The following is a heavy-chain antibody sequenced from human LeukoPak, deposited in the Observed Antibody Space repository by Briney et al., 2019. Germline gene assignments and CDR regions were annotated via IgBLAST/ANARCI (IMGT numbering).Heavy chain of an antibody. CDR3: ARGSVTPFDY. Sequence: ASVKVSCKASGYTFTSYDINWVRQATGQGREWMGWMNPNSGNTGYAQKFQGRLTMTRNTSITTAYMELSSLRSEDKAVYYCARGSVTPFDYWGQGTLVTVSS. V-gene: IGHV1-8*01. D-gene: IGHD5-18*01. J-gene: IGHJ4*02. CDR2: MNPNSGNT. CDR1: GYTFTSYD.